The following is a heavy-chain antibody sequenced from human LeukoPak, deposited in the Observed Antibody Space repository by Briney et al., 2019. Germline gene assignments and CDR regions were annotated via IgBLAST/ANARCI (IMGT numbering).Heavy chain of an antibody. V-gene: IGHV3-23*01. CDR3: AKDKVAVAGYRWFDP. D-gene: IGHD6-19*01. CDR1: GFTFSRFA. Sequence: GGSLRLSCAASGFTFSRFAMSWVRQAPGKGLEWVSGFSGSGGSTYYADSVKGRFTISRDNSKNTLYLQVNSLRAEDTAVYYCAKDKVAVAGYRWFDPWGQGTLVTVSS. J-gene: IGHJ5*02. CDR2: FSGSGGST.